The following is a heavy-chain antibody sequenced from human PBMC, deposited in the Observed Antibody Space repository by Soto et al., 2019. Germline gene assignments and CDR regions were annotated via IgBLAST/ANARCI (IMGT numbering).Heavy chain of an antibody. V-gene: IGHV3-66*01. CDR3: AREGYGDYDYYYYYYYMDV. Sequence: GGSLRLSCAASGFTVSSNYMSWVRQAPGKGLEWVSVIYSGGSTYYADSVKGRITISRDNSKNTLYLQMNSLRAEDTAVYYCAREGYGDYDYYYYYYYMDVWGKGTTVTVSS. D-gene: IGHD4-17*01. CDR2: IYSGGST. CDR1: GFTVSSNY. J-gene: IGHJ6*03.